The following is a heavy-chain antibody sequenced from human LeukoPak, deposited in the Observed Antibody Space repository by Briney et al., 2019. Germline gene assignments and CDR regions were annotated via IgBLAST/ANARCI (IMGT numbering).Heavy chain of an antibody. J-gene: IGHJ4*02. CDR2: INHGGST. D-gene: IGHD4-17*01. V-gene: IGHV4-30-2*01. Sequence: SQTLSLTCTVSGGSISSGGYYWSWIRQPPGKGLEWIGEINHGGSTNYNPSLKSRVTISVDTSKNQFSLKLSSVTAADTAVYYCARVASTTVTFFDYWGQGTLVTVSS. CDR3: ARVASTTVTFFDY. CDR1: GGSISSGGYY.